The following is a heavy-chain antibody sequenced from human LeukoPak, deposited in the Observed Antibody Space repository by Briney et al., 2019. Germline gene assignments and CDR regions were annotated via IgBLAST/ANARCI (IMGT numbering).Heavy chain of an antibody. V-gene: IGHV3-7*01. Sequence: GRSLRLSCAASGFTFSSYSMNWVRQAPGKGLEWVANIKQDGSEKYYVDSVKGRFTISRDNAKNSLYLQMNSLRAEDTAVYYCARDSGIAAADYYYYYGMDVWGQGTTVTVSS. CDR1: GFTFSSYS. D-gene: IGHD6-13*01. J-gene: IGHJ6*02. CDR2: IKQDGSEK. CDR3: ARDSGIAAADYYYYYGMDV.